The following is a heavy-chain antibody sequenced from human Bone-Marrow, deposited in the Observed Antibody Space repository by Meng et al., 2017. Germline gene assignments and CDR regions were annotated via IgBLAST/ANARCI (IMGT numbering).Heavy chain of an antibody. CDR2: IYYSGST. J-gene: IGHJ4*02. CDR1: GGSISSSSYY. V-gene: IGHV4-39*07. CDR3: ARVTYSYGSGSGGLFDY. Sequence: SETLSLTCTVSGGSISSSSYYWGWIRQPPGKGLEWIGSIYYSGSTYYNPSLKSRVTISVDTSKNQFSLKLSSVTAADTAMYYCARVTYSYGSGSGGLFDYWGQGTLVTVSS. D-gene: IGHD3-10*01.